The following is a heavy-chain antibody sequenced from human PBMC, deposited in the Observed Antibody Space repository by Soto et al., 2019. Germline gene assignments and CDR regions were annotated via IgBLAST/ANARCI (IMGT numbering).Heavy chain of an antibody. CDR3: AKDALRFLEWLGAVAGGYFDY. D-gene: IGHD3-3*01. Sequence: GGSLRLSCAASGFTFSSYAMSWVRQAPGKGLYWVSAISGSGGSTYYADSVKGRFTISRDNSKNTLYLQMNSLRAEDTAVYYCAKDALRFLEWLGAVAGGYFDYWGQGTLVTVSS. CDR1: GFTFSSYA. V-gene: IGHV3-23*01. J-gene: IGHJ4*02. CDR2: ISGSGGST.